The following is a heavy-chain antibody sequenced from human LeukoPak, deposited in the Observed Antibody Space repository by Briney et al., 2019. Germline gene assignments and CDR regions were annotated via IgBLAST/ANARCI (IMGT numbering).Heavy chain of an antibody. CDR1: GLTFRSYA. Sequence: GGSLRLSCAASGLTFRSYAMNWVRQAPGKGLEWVSYISSSGSTIYYADSVKGRFTISRDNAKNSLYLQMNSLRAEDTAVYYCAELGITMIGGVWGKGTTVTISS. D-gene: IGHD3-10*02. V-gene: IGHV3-48*03. CDR3: AELGITMIGGV. J-gene: IGHJ6*04. CDR2: ISSSGSTI.